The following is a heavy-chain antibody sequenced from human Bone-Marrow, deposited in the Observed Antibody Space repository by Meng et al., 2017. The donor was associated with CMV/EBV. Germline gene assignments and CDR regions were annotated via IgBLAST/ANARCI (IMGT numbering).Heavy chain of an antibody. D-gene: IGHD6-13*01. CDR2: IRYDGSNK. V-gene: IGHV3-30*02. Sequence: SCKASGFTFSSYGMHWVRQAPGKGLEWVTFIRYDGSNKYYADSVKGRFTISRDNSKNTLYLQMNSLRAEDTAVYYCARVAAAGRGMDVWGQGTTVTVSS. J-gene: IGHJ6*02. CDR3: ARVAAAGRGMDV. CDR1: GFTFSSYG.